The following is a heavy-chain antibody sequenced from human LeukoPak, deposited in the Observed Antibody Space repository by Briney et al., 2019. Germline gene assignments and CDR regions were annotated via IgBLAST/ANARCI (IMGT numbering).Heavy chain of an antibody. CDR3: ARVWQLPKYYFDY. V-gene: IGHV4-38-2*02. Sequence: PSETLSLTCTVSGYSISSGYYWGWIRQPPGKGLEWIGSIYHSGSTYYNPSLKSRVTISVDTSKNQFSLKLSSVTAADTAVYYCARVWQLPKYYFDYWGQGTLVTVSS. J-gene: IGHJ4*02. CDR1: GYSISSGYY. D-gene: IGHD2-15*01. CDR2: IYHSGST.